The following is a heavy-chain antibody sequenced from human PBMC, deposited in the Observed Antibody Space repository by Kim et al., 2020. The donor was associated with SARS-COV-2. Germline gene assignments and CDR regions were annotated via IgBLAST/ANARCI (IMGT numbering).Heavy chain of an antibody. J-gene: IGHJ6*02. Sequence: SVKVSCKASGGTFSSYAISWVRQAPGQGLEWMGGIIPIFGTANYAQKFQGRVTITADESTSTAYMELSSLRSEDTAVYYCARDVGGSYYYYYGMDVWGQGTTVTVSS. CDR3: ARDVGGSYYYYYGMDV. V-gene: IGHV1-69*13. D-gene: IGHD5-12*01. CDR2: IIPIFGTA. CDR1: GGTFSSYA.